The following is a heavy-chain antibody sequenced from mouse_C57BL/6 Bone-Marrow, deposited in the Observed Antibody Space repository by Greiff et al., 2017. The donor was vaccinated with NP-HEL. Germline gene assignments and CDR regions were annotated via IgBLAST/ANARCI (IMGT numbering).Heavy chain of an antibody. V-gene: IGHV5-2*01. CDR2: INSDGGST. J-gene: IGHJ1*03. Sequence: EVQGVESGGGLVQPGESLKLSCESNEYEFPSHDMSWVRKTPEKRLELVAAINSDGGSTYYPDTMERRFIISRDNTKKTLYLQMSSLRSEDTALYYCARHYYGSSYESYWYFDVWGTGTTVTVSS. D-gene: IGHD1-1*01. CDR1: EYEFPSHD. CDR3: ARHYYGSSYESYWYFDV.